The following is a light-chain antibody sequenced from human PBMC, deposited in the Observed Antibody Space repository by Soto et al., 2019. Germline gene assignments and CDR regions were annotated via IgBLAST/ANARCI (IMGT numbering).Light chain of an antibody. J-gene: IGKJ1*01. CDR2: AAS. V-gene: IGKV1-39*01. CDR3: QQSYSSPPT. Sequence: GGRVIITCRASQSISNHLNWYQQKPGKAPKLLIFAASSLQSGVPSRSSGSRSGPDFTLTISSLQPEDFATYYCQQSYSSPPTFGQGAKVDIK. CDR1: QSISNH.